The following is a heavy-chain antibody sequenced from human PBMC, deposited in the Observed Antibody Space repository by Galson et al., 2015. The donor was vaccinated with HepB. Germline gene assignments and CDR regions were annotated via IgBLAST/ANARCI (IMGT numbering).Heavy chain of an antibody. CDR2: ISSSSSTI. V-gene: IGHV3-48*01. D-gene: IGHD3-3*01. J-gene: IGHJ6*02. CDR3: AREGYDFWSGYYGSYYYGMDV. Sequence: SLRLSCAASGFTFSSYSMNWVRQAPGKGLEWVSYISSSSSTIYYADSVKGRSTISRDNAENSLYLQMNSLRAEDTAVYYCAREGYDFWSGYYGSYYYGMDVWGQGTTVTVSS. CDR1: GFTFSSYS.